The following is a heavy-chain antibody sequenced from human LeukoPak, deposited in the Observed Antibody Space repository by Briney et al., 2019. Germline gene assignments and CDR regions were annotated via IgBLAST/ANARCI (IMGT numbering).Heavy chain of an antibody. V-gene: IGHV1-24*01. CDR2: FDPEDGET. J-gene: IGHJ6*03. D-gene: IGHD3-10*01. CDR3: ARDGPGGSGSYDYYYYMDV. Sequence: ASVKVSCKVSGYTLTELSMHWVRQAPGKGLEWMGCFDPEDGETIYAQKFQGRVTMTEDTSTDTAYMELSSLRSEDTAVYYCARDGPGGSGSYDYYYYMDVWGKGTTVTVSS. CDR1: GYTLTELS.